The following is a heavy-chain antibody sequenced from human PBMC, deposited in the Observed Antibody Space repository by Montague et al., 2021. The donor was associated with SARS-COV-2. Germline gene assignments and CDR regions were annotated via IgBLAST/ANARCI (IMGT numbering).Heavy chain of an antibody. Sequence: CAISGDSASSNTATWNWIRQSPSRGLEWLGRTYYRSKWYHDYAISLKSRITINPDTSKNQFSLQLSSVASEDTAVFYCARTTTRMLYPENAFDIWGQGTMVTVSS. CDR2: TYYRSKWYH. CDR3: ARTTTRMLYPENAFDI. CDR1: GDSASSNTAT. V-gene: IGHV6-1*01. J-gene: IGHJ3*02. D-gene: IGHD2-15*01.